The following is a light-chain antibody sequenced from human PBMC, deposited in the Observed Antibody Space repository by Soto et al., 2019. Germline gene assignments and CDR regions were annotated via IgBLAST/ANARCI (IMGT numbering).Light chain of an antibody. CDR1: SSDVGAYNF. V-gene: IGLV2-14*03. CDR2: DVS. J-gene: IGLJ1*01. CDR3: SAHTTSSLYV. Sequence: QSALTEPACVSVSPGQSITVSCTGTSSDVGAYNFVAWYQQHPGKAPKVILYDVSDRPSGVSNRFSGSKSGNTASLTISGLRAEDEADYYCSAHTTSSLYVFGSGTKV.